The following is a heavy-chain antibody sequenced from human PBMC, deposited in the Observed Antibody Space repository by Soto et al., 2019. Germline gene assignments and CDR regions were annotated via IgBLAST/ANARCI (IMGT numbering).Heavy chain of an antibody. Sequence: QVQLVESGGGVVQPGRSLRLSCAASGFTFSSYGMHWVRQAPGKGLEWVAVIWYDGSNKYYADSVKGRFTISRDNSKNTLYLQMNSLSAEDTAVYYCAREDNPLNYYYGMDVWGQGTTVTVSS. J-gene: IGHJ6*02. V-gene: IGHV3-33*01. CDR3: AREDNPLNYYYGMDV. D-gene: IGHD1-20*01. CDR1: GFTFSSYG. CDR2: IWYDGSNK.